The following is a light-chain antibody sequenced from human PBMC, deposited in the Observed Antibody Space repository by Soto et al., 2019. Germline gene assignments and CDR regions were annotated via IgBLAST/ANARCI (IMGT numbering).Light chain of an antibody. CDR2: GAS. V-gene: IGKV3-20*01. J-gene: IGKJ1*01. Sequence: EIVLTQSPGTLSLSPGERATLSCRASQSVSSSYLAWYQQKPGQAPRLLIYGASNRATGIPDRLSGSGSGTDFTLTIRRLEPEDFAVYYCQQYGSSGTFGQGTKVDIK. CDR1: QSVSSSY. CDR3: QQYGSSGT.